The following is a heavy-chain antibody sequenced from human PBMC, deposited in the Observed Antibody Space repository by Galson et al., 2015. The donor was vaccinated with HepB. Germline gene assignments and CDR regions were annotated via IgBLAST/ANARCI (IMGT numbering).Heavy chain of an antibody. J-gene: IGHJ4*02. CDR1: GYTFIDYY. V-gene: IGHV1-69-2*01. D-gene: IGHD3-10*01. Sequence: VKVSCKVSGYTFIDYYMYWVQQTPGKGLEWMGRLDPENGETMYAEKFEGRLTITGDTSTDTAYMELSGLRSDDTAVYYCTTLRRNFDFWGQGTLVIVSS. CDR2: LDPENGET. CDR3: TTLRRNFDF.